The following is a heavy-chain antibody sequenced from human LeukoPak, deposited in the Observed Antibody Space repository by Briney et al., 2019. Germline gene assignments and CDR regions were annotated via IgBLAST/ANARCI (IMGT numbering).Heavy chain of an antibody. CDR1: GYTFTSYG. J-gene: IGHJ4*02. CDR2: ISAYNGNT. V-gene: IGHV1-18*01. Sequence: ASVKVSCKASGYTFTSYGISWVRQAPGQGLEWMGWISAYNGNTNYAQKLQGRVTMTTDTSTSAAYMELRSLRSDDTAVYYCARHTLYGSGSYYVYYFDYWGQGTLVTVSS. D-gene: IGHD3-10*01. CDR3: ARHTLYGSGSYYVYYFDY.